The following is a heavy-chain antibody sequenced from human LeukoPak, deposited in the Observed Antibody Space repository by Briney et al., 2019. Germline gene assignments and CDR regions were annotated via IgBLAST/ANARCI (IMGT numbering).Heavy chain of an antibody. CDR1: GGSFSGYY. Sequence: SETLSLTCAVYGGSFSGYYWSWIRQPPGKGLEWIGEINHSGSTNYNPSLESRVTISVDTSKNQFSLKLSSVTAADTAVYYCAIMTTEGQDAFDIWGQGTMVTVSS. V-gene: IGHV4-34*01. CDR2: INHSGST. CDR3: AIMTTEGQDAFDI. D-gene: IGHD4-17*01. J-gene: IGHJ3*02.